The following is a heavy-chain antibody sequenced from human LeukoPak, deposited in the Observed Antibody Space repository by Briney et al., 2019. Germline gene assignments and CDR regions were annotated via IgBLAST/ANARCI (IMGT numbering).Heavy chain of an antibody. J-gene: IGHJ4*02. CDR3: AREPTYSSSWYTTCDY. CDR2: ISGSGGST. V-gene: IGHV3-23*01. Sequence: GGSLRLSCAASGFTFSSYAMSWVRQAPGKGLEWVSAISGSGGSTYYADSVKGRFTISRDNAKKSLYLQMNSLKAEDTAVYYCAREPTYSSSWYTTCDYWGPGTLVTVSS. CDR1: GFTFSSYA. D-gene: IGHD6-13*01.